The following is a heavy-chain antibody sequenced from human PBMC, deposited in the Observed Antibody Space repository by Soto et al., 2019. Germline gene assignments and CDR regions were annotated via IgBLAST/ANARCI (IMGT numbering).Heavy chain of an antibody. D-gene: IGHD2-2*01. Sequence: ASVKVSCKASGYTFTGYYMRWVRQAPGQGLEWMGWINPNSGGTNYAQKFQGWVTMTRDTSISTAYMELSRLRSDDTAVYYCARDGVVPATYYYYGMDVWGQGTTVTVSS. CDR1: GYTFTGYY. J-gene: IGHJ6*02. CDR2: INPNSGGT. V-gene: IGHV1-2*04. CDR3: ARDGVVPATYYYYGMDV.